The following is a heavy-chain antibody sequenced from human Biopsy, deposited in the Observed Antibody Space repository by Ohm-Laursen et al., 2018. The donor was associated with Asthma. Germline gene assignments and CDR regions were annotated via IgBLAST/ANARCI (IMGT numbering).Heavy chain of an antibody. CDR1: GYTFNSAG. CDR3: ARAVDYSHYYGIDV. CDR2: ISVYNGNT. V-gene: IGHV1-18*01. Sequence: SVKVSCKTSGYTFNSAGITWVRQAPGQGLEWMGRISVYNGNTKVAQELQDRVTMITDTSTSTAYMELRSLRSDDTAVYFCARAVDYSHYYGIDVWGQGTTVTVS. D-gene: IGHD3-10*01. J-gene: IGHJ6*02.